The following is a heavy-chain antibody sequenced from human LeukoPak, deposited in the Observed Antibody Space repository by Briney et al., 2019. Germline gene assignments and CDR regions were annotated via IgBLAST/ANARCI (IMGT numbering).Heavy chain of an antibody. CDR2: LYYSGST. Sequence: SQTLSLTCTVSGGSISSGGYYWSWIRQHPGKGLEWIGYLYYSGSTYYNPSLKSRVTISVDTSKNQFSLKLSSVTAADTAVYYCARIPEEYSSSWYYYYYGMDVWGQGTTVTVSS. D-gene: IGHD6-13*01. V-gene: IGHV4-31*03. J-gene: IGHJ6*02. CDR1: GGSISSGGYY. CDR3: ARIPEEYSSSWYYYYYGMDV.